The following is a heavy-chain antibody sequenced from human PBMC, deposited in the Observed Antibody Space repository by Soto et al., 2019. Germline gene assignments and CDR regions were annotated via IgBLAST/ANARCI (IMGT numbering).Heavy chain of an antibody. D-gene: IGHD3-22*01. CDR1: GFTFSSYG. J-gene: IGHJ4*02. V-gene: IGHV3-30*18. CDR3: AKLWGTSTYDSSGYPIDY. CDR2: ISYDGSNK. Sequence: GGSLILSCAASGFTFSSYGMHWVRQAPGKGLEWVAVISYDGSNKYYADSVKGRFTISRDNSKNTLYLQMNSLRAEDTAVYYCAKLWGTSTYDSSGYPIDYWGQGTLVTVSS.